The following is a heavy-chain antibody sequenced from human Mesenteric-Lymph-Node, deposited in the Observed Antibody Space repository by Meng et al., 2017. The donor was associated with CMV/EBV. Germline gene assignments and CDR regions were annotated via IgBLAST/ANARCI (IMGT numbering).Heavy chain of an antibody. CDR2: IWYDGTEK. CDR3: AREASLYYYGSRNAFDI. D-gene: IGHD3-10*01. CDR1: GFTFSSFG. Sequence: GESLKISCVASGFTFSSFGIHWVRQAPGKGLEWVAVIWYDGTEKYFADSVKGRFTISRDNSNNTLFLQMSSLRVEDTAVYFCAREASLYYYGSRNAFDIWGQGTMVTVSS. J-gene: IGHJ3*02. V-gene: IGHV3-33*01.